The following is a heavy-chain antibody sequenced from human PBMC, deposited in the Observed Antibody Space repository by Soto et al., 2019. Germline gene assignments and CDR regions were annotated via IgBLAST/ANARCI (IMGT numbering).Heavy chain of an antibody. CDR1: GYTFTSYD. V-gene: IGHV1-8*01. D-gene: IGHD3-3*01. CDR2: MNPNSGNT. Sequence: QVQLVQSGAEVKKPGASVKVSCKASGYTFTSYDINWVRQATGQGLEWMGWMNPNSGNTGYAQKFQGRVTMTRNTSISTAYMELSSLRSEDTAVYYCARATGSDDFWSGYWTRWFDPWGQGTLVTVSS. J-gene: IGHJ5*02. CDR3: ARATGSDDFWSGYWTRWFDP.